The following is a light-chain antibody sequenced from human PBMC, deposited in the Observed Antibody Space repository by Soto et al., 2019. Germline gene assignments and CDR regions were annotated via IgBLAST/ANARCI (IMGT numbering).Light chain of an antibody. CDR3: QQYNNWPPVT. Sequence: ELVMTQSPATLSVSPGERATLSCRASQSVSSNLAWYQQKPGQAPRLLIYGASTRATGIPARFSGSGSGTEFTLTISSLQSEDFAVYYCQQYNNWPPVTFGPGTKVDIK. CDR1: QSVSSN. V-gene: IGKV3-15*01. CDR2: GAS. J-gene: IGKJ3*01.